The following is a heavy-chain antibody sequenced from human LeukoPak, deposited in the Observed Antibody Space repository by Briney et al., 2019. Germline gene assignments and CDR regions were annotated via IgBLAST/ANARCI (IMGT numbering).Heavy chain of an antibody. CDR1: GFTFSSYG. V-gene: IGHV3-33*01. CDR2: TWYDGSNK. D-gene: IGHD6-19*01. CDR3: ARDIAVAGGSNHKVIYYYYGMDV. Sequence: GRSLRLSCAASGFTFSSYGMHWVRQAPGKGLEWVAVTWYDGSNKYYADSVKGRFTISRDNSKNTLYLQMNSLRAEDTAVYYCARDIAVAGGSNHKVIYYYYGMDVWGQGTTVTVSS. J-gene: IGHJ6*02.